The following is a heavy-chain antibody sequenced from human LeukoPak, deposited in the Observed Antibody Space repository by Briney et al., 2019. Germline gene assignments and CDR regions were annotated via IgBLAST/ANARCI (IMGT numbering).Heavy chain of an antibody. CDR3: ARDPGSSWYYYYYGMAV. D-gene: IGHD6-13*01. Sequence: GSLRLSCAASGFTVSSNYRSWVREAPGKGLEWGSVIYSGGSTYYADSVKGRVTISTHNSKNTLYLQMNSLTAEDTAVYYCARDPGSSWYYYYYGMAVWAQGTTVTASS. CDR1: GFTVSSNY. V-gene: IGHV3-53*04. CDR2: IYSGGST. J-gene: IGHJ6*02.